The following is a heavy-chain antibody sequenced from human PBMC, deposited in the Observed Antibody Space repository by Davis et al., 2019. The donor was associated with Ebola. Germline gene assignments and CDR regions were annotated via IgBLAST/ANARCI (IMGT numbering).Heavy chain of an antibody. CDR1: GGPISSYY. CDR3: ARGRKNYGSGSYYRFDY. Sequence: MPSETLSLTCTVSGGPISSYYWSWIRQPPGKGLEWIGYIYYSGSTNYNPSLKSRVTISVDTSKNQFSLKLSSVTAADTAVYYCARGRKNYGSGSYYRFDYWGQGTLVTVSS. V-gene: IGHV4-59*12. J-gene: IGHJ4*02. CDR2: IYYSGST. D-gene: IGHD3-10*01.